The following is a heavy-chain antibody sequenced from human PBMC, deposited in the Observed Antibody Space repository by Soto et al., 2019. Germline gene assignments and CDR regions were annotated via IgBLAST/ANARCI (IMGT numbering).Heavy chain of an antibody. CDR3: AKGGFTAHPVRTYFDY. D-gene: IGHD3-10*01. CDR1: GFTFSSYA. V-gene: IGHV3-23*01. Sequence: PGGSLRLSCAASGFTFSSYAMSWVRQAPGKGLEWVSAISGSGGSTYYADSVKGRFTISRDNSKNTLYLQMNSLRAEDTAVYYCAKGGFTAHPVRTYFDYWGQGTLVTVSS. J-gene: IGHJ4*02. CDR2: ISGSGGST.